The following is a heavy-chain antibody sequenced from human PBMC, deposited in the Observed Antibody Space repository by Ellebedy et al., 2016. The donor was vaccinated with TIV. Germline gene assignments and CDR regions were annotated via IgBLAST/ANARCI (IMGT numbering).Heavy chain of an antibody. CDR3: ARQSTGMGMYWFDP. D-gene: IGHD2-8*02. V-gene: IGHV4-39*07. CDR1: GGSISSSSYY. Sequence: SETLSLXCTVSGGSISSSSYYWVWIRQPPGKGLEWIGSIYYSGSTYYNPSLKSRVTISVDTSKNQFSLKLSSVTAADTAVYYCARQSTGMGMYWFDPWGQGTLVTVSS. J-gene: IGHJ5*02. CDR2: IYYSGST.